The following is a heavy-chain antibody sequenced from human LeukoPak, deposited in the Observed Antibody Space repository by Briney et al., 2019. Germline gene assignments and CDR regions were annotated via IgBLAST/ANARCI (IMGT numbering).Heavy chain of an antibody. CDR3: ARSDNFASYYYYYMDV. J-gene: IGHJ6*03. V-gene: IGHV4-61*02. D-gene: IGHD3-9*01. Sequence: SETLSLTCTVSGGSISSGSYYWSWIRQPAGKGLEWIGRIYTSGSTNYNPSLKSRVTTSVDTSKNQFSLKLSSVTAADTAVYYCARSDNFASYYYYYMDVWGKGTTVTISS. CDR2: IYTSGST. CDR1: GGSISSGSYY.